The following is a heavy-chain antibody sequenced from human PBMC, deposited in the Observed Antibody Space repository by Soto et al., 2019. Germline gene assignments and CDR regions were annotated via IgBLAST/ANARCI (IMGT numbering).Heavy chain of an antibody. CDR1: GGSISSYY. J-gene: IGHJ4*02. CDR2: IYYSGST. Sequence: PSETLSLTCTVSGGSISSYYWSWIRQPPGKGLEWIGYIYYSGSTNYNPSLKSRVTISVDTSKNQFSLKLSSVTAADTAVYYCAREGAAAGTHYFDYWGQGTLVTVSS. V-gene: IGHV4-59*01. CDR3: AREGAAAGTHYFDY. D-gene: IGHD6-13*01.